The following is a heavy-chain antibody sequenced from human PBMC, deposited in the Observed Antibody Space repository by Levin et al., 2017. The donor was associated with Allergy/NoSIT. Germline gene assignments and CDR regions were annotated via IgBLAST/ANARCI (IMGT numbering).Heavy chain of an antibody. Sequence: PWASVKVSCKASGYTFTGYYMHWVRQAPGQGLEWMGWINPNSGGTNYAQKFQGRVTMTRDTSISTAYMELSRLRSDDTAVYYCARGQSADYYDSSGYYYHDYWGQGTLVTVSS. J-gene: IGHJ4*02. CDR2: INPNSGGT. CDR1: GYTFTGYY. V-gene: IGHV1-2*02. CDR3: ARGQSADYYDSSGYYYHDY. D-gene: IGHD3-22*01.